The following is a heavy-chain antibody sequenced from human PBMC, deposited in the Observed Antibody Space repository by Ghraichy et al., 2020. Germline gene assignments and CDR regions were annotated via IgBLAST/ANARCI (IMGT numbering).Heavy chain of an antibody. J-gene: IGHJ6*02. CDR3: ARRIIAAPTYYYGMDV. Sequence: ASVKVSCKASGYTFTSYAMHWVRQAPGQRLEWMGWINAVNGNTKYSQKFQGRVTITRDTSASTAYMELSSLRSEDTAVYYCARRIIAAPTYYYGMDVWGQGTTVTVSS. D-gene: IGHD6-13*01. CDR1: GYTFTSYA. V-gene: IGHV1-3*01. CDR2: INAVNGNT.